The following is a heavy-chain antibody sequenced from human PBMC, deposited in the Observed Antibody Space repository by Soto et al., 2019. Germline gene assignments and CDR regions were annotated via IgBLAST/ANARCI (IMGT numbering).Heavy chain of an antibody. CDR2: IYYSGGT. D-gene: IGHD3-22*01. CDR3: ARDTAAKYSDSHSYYPLFDP. CDR1: GDSINTAYY. V-gene: IGHV4-30-4*01. J-gene: IGHJ5*02. Sequence: PSETLSLTCTVSGDSINTAYYWSWIRQTPGKGLEWIGHIYYSGGTFYSPSLKSRLALSVDTSKNQFSLRLSSVTAADTAVYYCARDTAAKYSDSHSYYPLFDPWGQGTLVTVSS.